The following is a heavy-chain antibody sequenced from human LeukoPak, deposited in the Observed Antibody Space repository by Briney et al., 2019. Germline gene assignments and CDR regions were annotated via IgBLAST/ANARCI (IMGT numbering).Heavy chain of an antibody. CDR3: AAFYYDSSGYAFDI. D-gene: IGHD3-22*01. CDR1: DFSFITYA. V-gene: IGHV3-21*04. CDR2: ISSSSGYI. Sequence: GGSLRLSCAASDFSFITYAMSWVRQAPGKGLEWVSSISSSSGYIYYADSVKGRFTISRDNAKNSLYLQMNSLRAEDMALYYCAAFYYDSSGYAFDIWGQGTMVTVSS. J-gene: IGHJ3*02.